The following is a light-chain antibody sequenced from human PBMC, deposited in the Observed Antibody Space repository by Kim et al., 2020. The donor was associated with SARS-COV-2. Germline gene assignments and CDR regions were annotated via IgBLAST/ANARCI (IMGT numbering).Light chain of an antibody. CDR1: KLGDKY. CDR2: QDS. J-gene: IGLJ1*01. CDR3: QAWDSSTVGV. Sequence: SYELTQPPSVSVSPGQTASITCSGDKLGDKYACCYQQKPGQSPVLVIYQDSKRPSGIPERFSGSNSGNTATLTISGTQAMDEADYYCQAWDSSTVGVFGTGTKVTVL. V-gene: IGLV3-1*01.